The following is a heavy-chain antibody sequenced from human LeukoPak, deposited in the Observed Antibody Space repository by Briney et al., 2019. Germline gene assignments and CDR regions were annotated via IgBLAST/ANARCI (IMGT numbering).Heavy chain of an antibody. Sequence: PGGSLRLSCAASGFTFSSYGMHWVRQAPGKGLEWVAFIRYDGSNKYYADSVKGRFTISRDNSKNTLYLQMNSLRAEDTAVYYCASYSSSWYYFDYWGQGTLVTVFS. V-gene: IGHV3-30*02. CDR2: IRYDGSNK. J-gene: IGHJ4*02. D-gene: IGHD6-13*01. CDR1: GFTFSSYG. CDR3: ASYSSSWYYFDY.